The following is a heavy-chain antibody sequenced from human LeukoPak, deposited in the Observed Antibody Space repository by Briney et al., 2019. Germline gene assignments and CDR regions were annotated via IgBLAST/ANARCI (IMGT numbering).Heavy chain of an antibody. J-gene: IGHJ6*03. CDR3: AKETPYYYGSGSYYHYYMDV. CDR1: GFTFSSYW. Sequence: GGSLRLSCAASGFTFSSYWMSWVRQAPGKGLEWVANIKQDGSEKYYVDSVKGRFTISRDNAKNSLYLQMNSLRAEDTAVYYCAKETPYYYGSGSYYHYYMDVWGKGTTVTISS. CDR2: IKQDGSEK. D-gene: IGHD3-10*01. V-gene: IGHV3-7*03.